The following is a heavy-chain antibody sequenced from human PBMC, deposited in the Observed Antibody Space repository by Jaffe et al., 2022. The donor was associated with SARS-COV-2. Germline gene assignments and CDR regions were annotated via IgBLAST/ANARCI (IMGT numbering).Heavy chain of an antibody. CDR1: GFTFSSYA. CDR2: ISGSGGST. V-gene: IGHV3-23*01. D-gene: IGHD6-19*01. J-gene: IGHJ4*02. Sequence: EVQLLESGGGLVQPGGSLRLSCAASGFTFSSYAMSWVRQAPGKGLEWVSAISGSGGSTYYADSVKGRFTISRDNSKNTVYLQMNSLRAEDTAVYYCARYSSGWYPPFDYWGQGTLVTVSS. CDR3: ARYSSGWYPPFDY.